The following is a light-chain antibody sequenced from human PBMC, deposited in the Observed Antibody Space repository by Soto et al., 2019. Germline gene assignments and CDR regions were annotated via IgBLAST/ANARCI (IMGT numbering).Light chain of an antibody. CDR2: DVS. V-gene: IGLV2-14*03. J-gene: IGLJ1*01. CDR1: SSDVGGYNF. Sequence: QSALTQPASVSGSPGQSITISCTGTSSDVGGYNFVSWYQQHPGKAPKFMIYDVSNRPSGVSNRFSGSKSGNTASLTISGLQAEEEADYYCCSYTSSSTYVFGTGTKVTVL. CDR3: CSYTSSSTYV.